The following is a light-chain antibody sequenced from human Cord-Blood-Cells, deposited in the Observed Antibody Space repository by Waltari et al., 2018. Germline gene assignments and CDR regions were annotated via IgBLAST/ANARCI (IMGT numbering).Light chain of an antibody. J-gene: IGLJ3*02. V-gene: IGLV2-23*01. CDR3: CSYAGSSTWV. Sequence: QSALTQPASVSGSPGRSITISCPGTSSNVGSLNLAPWYQQHPGKAPKLMIYEGSKRPSGVSNRFSGSKSGNTASLTISGLQAEDEADYYCCSYAGSSTWVFGGGTKLTVL. CDR1: SSNVGSLNL. CDR2: EGS.